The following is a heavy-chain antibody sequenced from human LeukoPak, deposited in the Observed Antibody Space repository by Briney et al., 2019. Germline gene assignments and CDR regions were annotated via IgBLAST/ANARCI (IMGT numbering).Heavy chain of an antibody. CDR1: VDSISGYY. D-gene: IGHD4-23*01. V-gene: IGHV4-34*01. CDR3: ASRPVGGNVDY. Sequence: SETLSLTCTVSVDSISGYYWSWIRQPPGKGLEWIGEINHSGSTNYNPSLKSRVTISVDTSKNQFSLKLSSVTAADTAVYYCASRPVGGNVDYWGQGTLVTVSS. J-gene: IGHJ4*02. CDR2: INHSGST.